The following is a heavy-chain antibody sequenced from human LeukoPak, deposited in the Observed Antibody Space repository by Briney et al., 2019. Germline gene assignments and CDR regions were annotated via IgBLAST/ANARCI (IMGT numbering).Heavy chain of an antibody. CDR2: INPNSGGT. CDR1: GYTFTGYY. D-gene: IGHD3-9*01. J-gene: IGHJ4*02. V-gene: IGHV1-2*02. Sequence: ASVKVSCKASGYTFTGYYMHWVRQAPGQGLEWMGWINPNSGGTNYAQKFQGRVTMTRDTSISTAYMELSRLRSDDMAVYYCARLVGYYDILTGYVYQTGRDYFDYWGQGTLVTVSS. CDR3: ARLVGYYDILTGYVYQTGRDYFDY.